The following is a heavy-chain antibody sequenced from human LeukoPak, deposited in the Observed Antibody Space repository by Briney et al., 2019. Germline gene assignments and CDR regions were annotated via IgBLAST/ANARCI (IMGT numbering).Heavy chain of an antibody. CDR1: GFTFNLSW. CDR2: ISVTPDGPAT. V-gene: IGHV3-15*01. D-gene: IGHD6-6*01. CDR3: VWSSTWDKRFYLDQ. Sequence: GGSLRLSCAASGFTFNLSWMSWVRQTPGKGLQWVARISVTPDGPATDYATPVRGRFTISRDDSRNMVYLQMSSLRTDDTAVYYCVWSSTWDKRFYLDQWGQGTLVTVSS. J-gene: IGHJ4*02.